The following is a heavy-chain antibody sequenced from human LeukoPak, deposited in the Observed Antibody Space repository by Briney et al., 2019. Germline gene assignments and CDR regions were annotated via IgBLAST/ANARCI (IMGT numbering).Heavy chain of an antibody. CDR1: GGTFSSYA. CDR3: ARAGIVGATVPYYYYYMDV. J-gene: IGHJ6*03. Sequence: SVKVSCKASGGTFSSYAISWVRQAPGQGLEWMGGIIPIFGTANYAQKFQGRVTITADESTSTAYMELSSLRSKDTAVYYCARAGIVGATVPYYYYYMDVWGKGTTVTVSS. D-gene: IGHD1-26*01. CDR2: IIPIFGTA. V-gene: IGHV1-69*13.